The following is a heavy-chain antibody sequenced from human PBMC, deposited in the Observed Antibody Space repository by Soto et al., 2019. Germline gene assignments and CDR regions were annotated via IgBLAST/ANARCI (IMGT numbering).Heavy chain of an antibody. CDR3: ARQIYDSDTGPNFQYYFDS. Sequence: GESLKISCKGSGYSFAGYWITWVRQKPGKGLEWMGRIDPSDSQTYYSPSFRGHVTISVTKSITTVFLQWSSLGASDTAMYYCARQIYDSDTGPNFQYYFDSWGQGTPVTVS. CDR1: GYSFAGYW. J-gene: IGHJ4*02. D-gene: IGHD3-22*01. CDR2: IDPSDSQT. V-gene: IGHV5-10-1*01.